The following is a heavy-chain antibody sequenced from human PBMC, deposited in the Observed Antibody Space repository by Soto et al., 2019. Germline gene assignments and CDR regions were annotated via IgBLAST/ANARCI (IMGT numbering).Heavy chain of an antibody. CDR1: GGSISSGGYS. D-gene: IGHD7-27*01. J-gene: IGHJ4*02. V-gene: IGHV4-30-2*01. Sequence: PSETLSLTCAVSGGSISSGGYSWSWIRQPPGKGLEWIGYIYHSGSTYYNPSLKSRVTISVDTPKNQFSLKLISVTAADTAVYYCAKNWNWGSLVHWGQGTLVTVSS. CDR3: AKNWNWGSLVH. CDR2: IYHSGST.